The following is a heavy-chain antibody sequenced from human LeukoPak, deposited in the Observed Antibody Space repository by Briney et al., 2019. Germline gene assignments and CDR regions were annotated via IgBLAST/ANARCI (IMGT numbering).Heavy chain of an antibody. CDR1: GFTVSSKY. D-gene: IGHD3-10*01. CDR2: LYSADNT. J-gene: IGHJ1*01. Sequence: GGSLRLSCATFGFTVSSKYMSWVRQAPGKGLEWVSILYSADNTNYADSVKGRFTISRDNSKNTLYLQMNSLRAEDTAVYYCAKAGRGSGSYAEYFQHWGQGTLVTVSS. V-gene: IGHV3-66*02. CDR3: AKAGRGSGSYAEYFQH.